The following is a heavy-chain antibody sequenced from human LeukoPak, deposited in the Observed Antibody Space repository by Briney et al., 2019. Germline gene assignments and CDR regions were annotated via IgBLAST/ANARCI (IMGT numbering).Heavy chain of an antibody. V-gene: IGHV3-23*01. CDR3: AKATTQWLVRGYYFDY. J-gene: IGHJ4*02. CDR1: GFTFSSYA. CDR2: ISGSGGST. D-gene: IGHD6-19*01. Sequence: GGSLRLSCAASGFTFSSYAMSWVRQARGKGGEGVSAISGSGGSTYYADSVKGRLTISRDNSKNTLYVEMNRVRADDTAVYYCAKATTQWLVRGYYFDYWGQGPLATVSS.